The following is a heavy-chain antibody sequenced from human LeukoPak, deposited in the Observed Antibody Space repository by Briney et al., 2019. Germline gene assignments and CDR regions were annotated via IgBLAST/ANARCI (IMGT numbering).Heavy chain of an antibody. CDR3: ARGRYDFWSGYYDYFDY. D-gene: IGHD3-3*01. J-gene: IGHJ4*02. CDR2: IKQDGSEK. V-gene: IGHV3-7*01. Sequence: GGSLRLSCAASGFTSSSYWMSWVRQAPGKGLEWVANIKQDGSEKYYVDSVKGRFTISRDNAKNSLYLQMNSLRAEDTAVYYCARGRYDFWSGYYDYFDYWGQGTLVTVSS. CDR1: GFTSSSYW.